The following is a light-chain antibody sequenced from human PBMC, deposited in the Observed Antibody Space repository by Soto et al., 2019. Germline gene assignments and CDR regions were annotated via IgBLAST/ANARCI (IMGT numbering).Light chain of an antibody. CDR3: QQYGSSPLT. J-gene: IGKJ4*01. V-gene: IGKV3-20*01. Sequence: ENMLTHYPAALSLSPGERATISYRASQSVSSYLAWYQQKPGQAPRLLIYDASTRATGVPDRFSGSGSGTDFTLTISRLEPEDFAVYYCQQYGSSPLTFGGGTKVDIK. CDR2: DAS. CDR1: QSVSSY.